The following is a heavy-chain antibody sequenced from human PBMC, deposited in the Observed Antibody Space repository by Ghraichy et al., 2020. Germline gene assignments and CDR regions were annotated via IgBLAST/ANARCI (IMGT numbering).Heavy chain of an antibody. CDR3: AREGLEYLGPHHPFDP. CDR1: GLAFSDYA. Sequence: GGSLRLSCTASGLAFSDYAMNWVRQAPGKGLEWVSGISASGLGTYHADSVKGRFTISRDNSKNTVYLQMNSLRVEDTAAYYCAREGLEYLGPHHPFDPWGQGTLVTVSS. V-gene: IGHV3-23*01. CDR2: ISASGLGT. D-gene: IGHD1-14*01. J-gene: IGHJ5*02.